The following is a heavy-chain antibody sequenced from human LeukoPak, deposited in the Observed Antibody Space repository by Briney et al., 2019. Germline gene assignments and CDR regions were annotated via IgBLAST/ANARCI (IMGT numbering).Heavy chain of an antibody. Sequence: HTGGSLRLSCAASGFTFDDYTLHWVRQAPGKGLEWVSLITWDGDSTYYADSLKGRFTISRDNSKNSLYLEMNSLRTEDTALYYCARGCRYDFWRDYYYYMDAWGKGTTVTVSS. CDR1: GFTFDDYT. CDR3: ARGCRYDFWRDYYYYMDA. V-gene: IGHV3-43*01. CDR2: ITWDGDST. J-gene: IGHJ6*03. D-gene: IGHD3-3*01.